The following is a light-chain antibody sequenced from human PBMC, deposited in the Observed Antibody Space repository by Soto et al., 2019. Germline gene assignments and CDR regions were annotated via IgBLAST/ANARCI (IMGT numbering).Light chain of an antibody. J-gene: IGLJ3*02. Sequence: QAVVTQPPPASGTPGQRVTISCSGSSSNIGSNYVYWYQQLPGTAPKLLIYRNNQRPSGVPDRFSGSKSGTSASLAISGLRSEDEADYYCAAWDDSLSGWVFGGGTKVTVL. V-gene: IGLV1-47*01. CDR2: RNN. CDR1: SSNIGSNY. CDR3: AAWDDSLSGWV.